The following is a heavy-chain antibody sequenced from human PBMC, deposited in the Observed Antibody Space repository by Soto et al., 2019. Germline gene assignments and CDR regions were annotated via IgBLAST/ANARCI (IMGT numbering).Heavy chain of an antibody. V-gene: IGHV6-1*01. D-gene: IGHD3-10*01. CDR1: GDSVSSNSAA. J-gene: IGHJ5*02. CDR3: AREIRGLITPLYNWFDP. Sequence: PSPTLSLTCAISGDSVSSNSAAWSCISHSPSRFLEWLGRTYYRSKWYNDYAVSVKSRITITPDTSKNQFSLQLNSVTPEDTAVYYCAREIRGLITPLYNWFDPWGQGTLVTVSS. CDR2: TYYRSKWYN.